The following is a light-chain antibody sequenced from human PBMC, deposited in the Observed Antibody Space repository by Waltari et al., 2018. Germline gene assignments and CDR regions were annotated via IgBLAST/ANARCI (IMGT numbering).Light chain of an antibody. Sequence: EIVLTQSPGTLSLSPWARATLSCRASQTVRTTYLAWYQQKPGQAPTLLIFGASSRATGIPDRFSGSGSETDFSLTISSLEPEDFAVYYCQQYDISPLTFGGGTKVEIK. J-gene: IGKJ4*01. V-gene: IGKV3-20*01. CDR1: QTVRTTY. CDR2: GAS. CDR3: QQYDISPLT.